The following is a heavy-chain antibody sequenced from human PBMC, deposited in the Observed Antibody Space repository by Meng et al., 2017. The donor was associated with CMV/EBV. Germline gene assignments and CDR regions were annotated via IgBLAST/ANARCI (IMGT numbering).Heavy chain of an antibody. CDR3: ARGKSYSNPVPFDC. D-gene: IGHD4-11*01. CDR2: INHSGST. J-gene: IGHJ4*02. CDR1: GGSFSGYY. Sequence: GSLRLSCAVYGGSFSGYYWSWIRQPPGRGLEWIGEINHSGSTNYNPSLKSRVTISVDTSKNQFSLKLSSVTAADTAVYYCARGKSYSNPVPFDCWGQGTLVTVSS. V-gene: IGHV4-34*01.